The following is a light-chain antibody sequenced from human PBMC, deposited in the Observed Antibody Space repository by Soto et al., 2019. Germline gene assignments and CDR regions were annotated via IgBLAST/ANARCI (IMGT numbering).Light chain of an antibody. V-gene: IGKV3-15*01. J-gene: IGKJ1*01. CDR2: GAS. CDR1: QSINSN. Sequence: EVVMTQSPAALSVSPGERATLSCRASQSINSNLAWYQQKPGQAPRLLVYGASTMATGIPARFSGTGSGKEFTLTISSLQSEDFAVYYCQQYNTWPGWPFGQGNKVEIK. CDR3: QQYNTWPGWP.